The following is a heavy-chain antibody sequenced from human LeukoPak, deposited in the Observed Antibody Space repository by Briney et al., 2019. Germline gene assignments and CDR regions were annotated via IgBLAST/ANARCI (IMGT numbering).Heavy chain of an antibody. Sequence: PGGSLRLSCAASGFTVGSNYMSWVRQAPGKGLEWVSVIYSGGSTYYADSVKGRFTISRDNSKNTLYLQMNSLRAEDTAVYYCARDTDGAFDYWGQGTLVTVSS. V-gene: IGHV3-53*01. CDR1: GFTVGSNY. CDR3: ARDTDGAFDY. D-gene: IGHD5-24*01. J-gene: IGHJ4*02. CDR2: IYSGGST.